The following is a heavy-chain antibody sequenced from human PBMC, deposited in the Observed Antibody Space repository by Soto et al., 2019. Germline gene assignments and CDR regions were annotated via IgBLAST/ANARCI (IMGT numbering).Heavy chain of an antibody. CDR2: ISSSSSTI. CDR3: ARDSALRYFDWFPSARRAFDI. D-gene: IGHD3-9*01. J-gene: IGHJ3*02. Sequence: PGVSLRLSSASSGVIFSRYSMNWVLQASRKGLEWVSYISSSSSTIYYADSVKGRFTISRDNAKNSLYLQMNSLRAEDTAVYYCARDSALRYFDWFPSARRAFDIWGQGT. CDR1: GVIFSRYS. V-gene: IGHV3-48*01.